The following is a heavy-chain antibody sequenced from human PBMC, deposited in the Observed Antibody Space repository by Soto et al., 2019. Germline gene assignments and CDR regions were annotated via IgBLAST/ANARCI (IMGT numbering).Heavy chain of an antibody. D-gene: IGHD7-27*01. J-gene: IGHJ4*02. Sequence: VQLVESGGDLVQPGGSLRLSCAASGFTFSSYEMNWVRQAPGKGLEWVSYISSTGTSMDYADSVKGRFTISRDNAKNSLFLQLNSLRDDDTAVYYCARETNFMEYWGQGPMVSVS. CDR3: ARETNFMEY. CDR1: GFTFSSYE. V-gene: IGHV3-48*03. CDR2: ISSTGTSM.